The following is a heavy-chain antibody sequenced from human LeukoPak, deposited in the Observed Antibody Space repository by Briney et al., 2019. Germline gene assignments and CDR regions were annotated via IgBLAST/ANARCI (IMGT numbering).Heavy chain of an antibody. J-gene: IGHJ5*02. V-gene: IGHV4-61*02. D-gene: IGHD1-26*01. CDR3: ARDSGVLA. Sequence: SETLSLTCTVSGGSISSGSYYWSWIRQPAGKGLEWIGRIYTSGSTNYNPSLKSRVTISVDTSKNQFSLKRNSVTAADTAVYYCARDSGVLAWGQGTLVTVSS. CDR2: IYTSGST. CDR1: GGSISSGSYY.